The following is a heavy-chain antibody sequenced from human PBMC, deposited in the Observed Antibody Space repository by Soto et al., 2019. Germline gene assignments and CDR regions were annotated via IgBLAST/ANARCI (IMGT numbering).Heavy chain of an antibody. V-gene: IGHV4-61*01. J-gene: IGHJ6*02. CDR2: IFFTGSA. CDR3: ARDGHGMDV. Sequence: ALSRTCAVSVGSVSTGSNDWGWIRQPPGKGLEWIGKIFFTGSAHYNPSLRNRVTMSVDTSKDQFSLTLTSVTAADTAVYYCARDGHGMDVWGQGTTVLVSS. CDR1: VGSVSTGSND.